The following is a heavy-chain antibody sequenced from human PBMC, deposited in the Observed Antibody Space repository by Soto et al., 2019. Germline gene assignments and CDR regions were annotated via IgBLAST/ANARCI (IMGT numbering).Heavy chain of an antibody. Sequence: PGGSLRLSCAASGFTFSSYAMHWVRQAPGKGLEWVEVIWYDGSNKFYADSVKGRFTISRDTSKNTLYLQMNSLRAEDTAVYYCARDREGTGNDLTFDYWGQGALVTVSS. J-gene: IGHJ4*02. V-gene: IGHV3-33*01. CDR3: ARDREGTGNDLTFDY. D-gene: IGHD5-12*01. CDR1: GFTFSSYA. CDR2: IWYDGSNK.